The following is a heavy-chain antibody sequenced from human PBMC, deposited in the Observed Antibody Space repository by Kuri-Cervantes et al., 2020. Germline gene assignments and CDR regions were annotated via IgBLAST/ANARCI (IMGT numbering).Heavy chain of an antibody. V-gene: IGHV4-30-4*01. Sequence: SETLSLTCTVSGGSIRSGDYYWSWIRQPPGKGLEWIGYIYYSGSTYYNPSLKSRVTISVDTSKNQFSLKQSSVTAADTAVYYCARARYDSSGYRRGPLDYWGQGTLVTVSS. CDR1: GGSIRSGDYY. CDR2: IYYSGST. J-gene: IGHJ4*02. D-gene: IGHD3-22*01. CDR3: ARARYDSSGYRRGPLDY.